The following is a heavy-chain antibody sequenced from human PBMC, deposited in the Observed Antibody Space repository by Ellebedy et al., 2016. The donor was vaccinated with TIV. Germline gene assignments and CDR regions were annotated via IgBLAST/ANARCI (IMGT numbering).Heavy chain of an antibody. V-gene: IGHV1-18*01. CDR3: ARSGAIVAAGKIDY. CDR1: GYTFTNYG. Sequence: AASVKVSCKASGYTFTNYGVTWVRQAPGQGLEWMGWISAYNGNTNYAQKLQGRVTMTTDTSTNTAYMDLRRLRSDDTAVYYCARSGAIVAAGKIDYWGQGTLVTVSS. D-gene: IGHD6-13*01. J-gene: IGHJ4*02. CDR2: ISAYNGNT.